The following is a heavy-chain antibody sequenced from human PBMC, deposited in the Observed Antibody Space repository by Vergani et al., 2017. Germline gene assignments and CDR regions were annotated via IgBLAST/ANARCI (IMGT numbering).Heavy chain of an antibody. CDR3: ARDPPLRGDYVSYYYYYMDV. CDR2: ISAYNGNT. Sequence: QVQLVQSGAEVKKPGASVKVSCKASGYTFTSYGISWVRQAPGQGLEWMGWISAYNGNTNYAQKLQGRVTMTTDTSTSTAYMELRSLRSDDTAVYYCARDPPLRGDYVSYYYYYMDVWGKGTTVTVSS. CDR1: GYTFTSYG. D-gene: IGHD4-17*01. V-gene: IGHV1-18*01. J-gene: IGHJ6*03.